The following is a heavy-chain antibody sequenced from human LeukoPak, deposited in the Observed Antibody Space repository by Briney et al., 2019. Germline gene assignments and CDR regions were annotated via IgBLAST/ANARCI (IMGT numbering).Heavy chain of an antibody. Sequence: GGSLRLSCAASGFTFSNYGMHWVRQAPGKGLEWVAIIRYDGSNKYYADSVKGRFTISRDNSKNALSLQMNSLRAEDTAVYYCARVTYDSSGYYYWTANWFDPWGQGTLVTVSS. D-gene: IGHD3-22*01. CDR2: IRYDGSNK. V-gene: IGHV3-30*02. J-gene: IGHJ5*02. CDR3: ARVTYDSSGYYYWTANWFDP. CDR1: GFTFSNYG.